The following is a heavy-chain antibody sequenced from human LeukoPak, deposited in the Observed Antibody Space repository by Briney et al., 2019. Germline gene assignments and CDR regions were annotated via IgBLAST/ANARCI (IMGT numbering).Heavy chain of an antibody. CDR2: TNPHSGGT. CDR3: ARGSTVFGVVRSRDY. CDR1: GYTFSAYY. V-gene: IGHV1-2*02. Sequence: ASVKVSCKASGYTFSAYYIYWVRQAHGQGLEWMGWTNPHSGGTNYAQEFQGRVTMTRDTSISTAYMELRRLRSDDTAVYYCARGSTVFGVVRSRDYWGQGTLVTVSS. D-gene: IGHD3-3*01. J-gene: IGHJ4*02.